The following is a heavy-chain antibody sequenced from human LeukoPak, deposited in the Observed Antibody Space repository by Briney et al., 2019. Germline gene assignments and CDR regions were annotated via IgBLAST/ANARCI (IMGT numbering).Heavy chain of an antibody. J-gene: IGHJ4*02. CDR3: AKHFYGSGSSFYFDY. D-gene: IGHD3-10*01. V-gene: IGHV3-23*01. CDR1: GFTFSSYS. Sequence: PGGSLRLSCAASGFTFSSYSMNWVRQAPGKGLEWVSAISGSGDKIFDADSVKGRLTISRDNSKNTLYLQMNSLRAGDTAIYYCAKHFYGSGSSFYFDYWGQGTLVTVSS. CDR2: ISGSGDKI.